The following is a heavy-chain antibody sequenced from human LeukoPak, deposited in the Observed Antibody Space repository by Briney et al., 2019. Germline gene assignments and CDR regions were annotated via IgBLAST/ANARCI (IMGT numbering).Heavy chain of an antibody. CDR1: GGSISSYY. Sequence: SETLSLTCTVSGGSISSYYWSWIRQPPGKGLEWIGYIYYSGSTNYNPSLKSRVTISVDTSKNQFSLKLSSVTAADTAVYYCASVHDFWSGYYDYWGQGTLVTVSS. CDR3: ASVHDFWSGYYDY. J-gene: IGHJ4*02. V-gene: IGHV4-59*08. D-gene: IGHD3-3*01. CDR2: IYYSGST.